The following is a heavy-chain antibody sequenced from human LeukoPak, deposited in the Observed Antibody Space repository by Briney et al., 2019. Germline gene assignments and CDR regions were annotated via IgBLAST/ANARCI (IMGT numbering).Heavy chain of an antibody. CDR3: AKLLVGCSSTSCSDAFDI. V-gene: IGHV3-74*01. J-gene: IGHJ3*02. D-gene: IGHD2-2*01. Sequence: GGSLRLSCAASGFTFSSYWMHWVRQAPGKGLVWVSRINSDGSSTSYADSVKGRFTISRDNAKNTLYLQMNSLRAEDTAVYYCAKLLVGCSSTSCSDAFDIWGQGTMVTVSS. CDR1: GFTFSSYW. CDR2: INSDGSST.